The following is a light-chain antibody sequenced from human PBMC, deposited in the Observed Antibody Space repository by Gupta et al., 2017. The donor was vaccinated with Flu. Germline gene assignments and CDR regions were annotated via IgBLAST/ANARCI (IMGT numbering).Light chain of an antibody. Sequence: NSNNVGNQGAAWLHQHQGHPPKLLSYRNNNRPSGVSERFSASRSGNTASLTITGLQPEDEADYYCSAWDVTLLAWVFGGGTKVTVL. CDR1: SNNVGNQG. V-gene: IGLV10-54*04. CDR3: SAWDVTLLAWV. J-gene: IGLJ3*02. CDR2: RNN.